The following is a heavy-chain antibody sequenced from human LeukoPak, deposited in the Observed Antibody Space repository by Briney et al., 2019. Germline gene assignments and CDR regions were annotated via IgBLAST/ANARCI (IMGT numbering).Heavy chain of an antibody. Sequence: PSETLPLTCTVSGGSISSYYWSWIRQPAGKGLEWIGRIYTSGSTNYNPSLKSRVTMSVDTSKNQFSLKLSSVTAADTAVYYCARDALYYYGSGSLPADWGQGTLVTVSS. J-gene: IGHJ4*02. CDR3: ARDALYYYGSGSLPAD. CDR1: GGSISSYY. D-gene: IGHD3-10*01. V-gene: IGHV4-4*07. CDR2: IYTSGST.